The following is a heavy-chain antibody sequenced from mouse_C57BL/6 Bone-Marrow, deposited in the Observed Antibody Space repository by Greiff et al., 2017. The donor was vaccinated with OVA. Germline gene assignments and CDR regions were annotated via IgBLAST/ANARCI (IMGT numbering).Heavy chain of an antibody. CDR2: ISDGGSYT. V-gene: IGHV5-4*01. D-gene: IGHD1-1*01. CDR1: GFTFSSYA. J-gene: IGHJ1*03. CDR3: ARDGYYGSSPKYFDV. Sequence: EVQLVESGGGLVKPGGSLKLSCAASGFTFSSYAMSWVRQTPEKRLEWVATISDGGSYTYYPDNVKGRFTISRDNAKNNLYLQMSHLKSEDTAMYYCARDGYYGSSPKYFDVWGTGTTVTVSS.